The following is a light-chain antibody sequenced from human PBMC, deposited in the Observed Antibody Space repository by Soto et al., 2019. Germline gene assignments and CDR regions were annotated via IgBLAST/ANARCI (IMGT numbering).Light chain of an antibody. V-gene: IGKV3-11*01. CDR3: QQRTEWPLT. Sequence: EIVLTQSPGTLSLSPGERATLSCRASQSVGSHLAWYQQSPGQAPRLLIYDASNRATGIPARFSGRGSGTDFTLTISSLEPEDFAVYYCQQRTEWPLTFGGGTKVEIK. J-gene: IGKJ4*01. CDR2: DAS. CDR1: QSVGSH.